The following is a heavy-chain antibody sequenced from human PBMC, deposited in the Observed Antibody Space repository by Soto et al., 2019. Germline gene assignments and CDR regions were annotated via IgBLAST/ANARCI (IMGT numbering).Heavy chain of an antibody. V-gene: IGHV5-51*01. D-gene: IGHD2-8*02. CDR2: IYPDDSDI. CDR1: GYTFSTYW. J-gene: IGHJ4*02. CDR3: ARLPPISVTGGTIDY. Sequence: GESLKISWKGSGYTFSTYWIGWVRQMTGKGLECMGVIYPDDSDIRYSPSFQGQVAISADKSVSTAYLQWNSLKASDTAMYFCARLPPISVTGGTIDYWGQGTLVTVSS.